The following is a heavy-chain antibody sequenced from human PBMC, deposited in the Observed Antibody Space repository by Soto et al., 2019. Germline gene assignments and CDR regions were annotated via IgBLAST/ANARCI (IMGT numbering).Heavy chain of an antibody. J-gene: IGHJ5*02. D-gene: IGHD5-18*01. CDR3: ARGVPYSYGYVSWFDP. CDR1: GWSFSGYY. Sequence: SETLSLTCAVYGWSFSGYYWTWFRQPPGTGLEWIGEINHSGSTNYNPSLKSRVTISVDTSKNQFSLKLSSVTAADTAVYYCARGVPYSYGYVSWFDPWGQGTLVTVS. CDR2: INHSGST. V-gene: IGHV4-34*01.